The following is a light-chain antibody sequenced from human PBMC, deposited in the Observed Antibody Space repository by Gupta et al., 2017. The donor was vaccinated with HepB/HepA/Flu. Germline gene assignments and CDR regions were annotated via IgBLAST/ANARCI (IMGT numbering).Light chain of an antibody. V-gene: IGLV1-47*01. CDR3: AAWYDSLSGWV. CDR1: STNIGTYY. Sequence: QSVLTHPPSPSATPGQTVTISWSVTSTNIGTYYVYWYQQLPGTAPKLLIYRNNQRPSVVPDRFSGSKSCTSASLAIRWLRVAEDADYYCAAWYDSLSGWVCGGGTKLTVL. CDR2: RNN. J-gene: IGLJ3*02.